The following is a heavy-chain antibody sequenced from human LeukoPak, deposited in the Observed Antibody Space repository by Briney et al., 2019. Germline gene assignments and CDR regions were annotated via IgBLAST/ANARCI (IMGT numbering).Heavy chain of an antibody. J-gene: IGHJ4*02. CDR3: ARRSGTFQKAFDY. V-gene: IGHV4-39*01. CDR1: GGSISSRGDH. CDR2: IHYSGSS. D-gene: IGHD1-26*01. Sequence: PSETLSLTCTVSGGSISSRGDHWGWIRHPPGKGLKYVGSIHYSGSSFYNPSLKSRVNISVDTSKNQFSLRLNSVTAADTAVYYCARRSGTFQKAFDYWGQGSLVTVSS.